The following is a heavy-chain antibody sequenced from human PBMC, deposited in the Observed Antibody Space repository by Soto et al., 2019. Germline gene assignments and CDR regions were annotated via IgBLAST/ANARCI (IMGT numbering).Heavy chain of an antibody. CDR2: ISSNGGST. J-gene: IGHJ6*02. Sequence: GGSLRVSCSAAEFTFSSYAMHWVRQAPGKGLEYVSGISSNGGSTFYADSVKGRITISRDNSKNTLYLQMSSLRAEDTAIYSCVKHIVGAANYYGMDVWGPGTTVTVSS. D-gene: IGHD1-26*01. CDR3: VKHIVGAANYYGMDV. CDR1: EFTFSSYA. V-gene: IGHV3-64D*08.